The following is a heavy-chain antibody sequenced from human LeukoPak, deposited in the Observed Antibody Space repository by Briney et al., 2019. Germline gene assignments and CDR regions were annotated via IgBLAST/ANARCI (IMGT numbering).Heavy chain of an antibody. V-gene: IGHV4-59*01. CDR2: IYYSGST. Sequence: SETLSLTCTVSGGSISSYYWSWIRQPPGKALEWIGYIYYSGSTNYNPSLKSRVTISVDTSKNQFSLKLSSVTAADTAVYYCARVVGYGSGSYYNVGTDAFDIWGQGTMVTVSS. CDR3: ARVVGYGSGSYYNVGTDAFDI. CDR1: GGSISSYY. D-gene: IGHD3-10*01. J-gene: IGHJ3*02.